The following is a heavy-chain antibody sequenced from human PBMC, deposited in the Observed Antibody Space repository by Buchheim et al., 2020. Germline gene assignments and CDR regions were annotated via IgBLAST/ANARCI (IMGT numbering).Heavy chain of an antibody. Sequence: QVQLVESGGGVVQPGRSLRLSCAASGFTFSSYGMHWVRQAPGKGLEWVAVISYDGSNKYYADSVKGRFTISRDNSKNTLYLQMNSLRAEDTAVYYCAKDGGDYYFYYWGQGTL. D-gene: IGHD4-17*01. J-gene: IGHJ4*02. CDR2: ISYDGSNK. V-gene: IGHV3-30*18. CDR3: AKDGGDYYFYY. CDR1: GFTFSSYG.